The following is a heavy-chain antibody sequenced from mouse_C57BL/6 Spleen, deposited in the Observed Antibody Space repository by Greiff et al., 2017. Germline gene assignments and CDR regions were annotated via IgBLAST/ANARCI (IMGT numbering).Heavy chain of an antibody. V-gene: IGHV1-72*01. Sequence: VQLQQPGAELVKPGASVKLSCKASGYTFTSYWMHWVKQRPGRGLEWIGRIDPNSGGTKYNEKFKSKATLTVDKPSSTAYMQLSSLTSEDSAVYVYARKGGNPYYYAMDYWGQGTSVTVSS. J-gene: IGHJ4*01. D-gene: IGHD2-1*01. CDR2: IDPNSGGT. CDR1: GYTFTSYW. CDR3: ARKGGNPYYYAMDY.